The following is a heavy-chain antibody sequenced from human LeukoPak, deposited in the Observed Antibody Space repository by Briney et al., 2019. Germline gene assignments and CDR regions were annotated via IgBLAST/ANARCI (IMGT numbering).Heavy chain of an antibody. CDR2: ISSSGSTI. V-gene: IGHV3-48*04. Sequence: GGSLRLSCTASGFTFSSYSMNWVRQAPGKGLEWVSYISSSGSTIYYADSVKGRFTISRDNAKNSLYLQMNSLRAEDTAVYYCARDLDWFDPWGQGTLVTVSS. CDR3: ARDLDWFDP. J-gene: IGHJ5*02. CDR1: GFTFSSYS.